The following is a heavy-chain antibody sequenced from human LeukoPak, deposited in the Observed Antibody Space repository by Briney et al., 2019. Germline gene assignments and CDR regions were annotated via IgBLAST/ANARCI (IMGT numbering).Heavy chain of an antibody. CDR2: IYYSGST. V-gene: IGHV4-39*07. Sequence: ASETLSLTCTVSGGSISSSSYYWGWIRQPPGKGLEWIGSIYYSGSTYYNPSLKSRVTISVDTSKNQFSLKLSSVTAADTAVYYCARVNYYDSSGFDYWGQGTLVTVSS. CDR3: ARVNYYDSSGFDY. CDR1: GGSISSSSYY. J-gene: IGHJ4*02. D-gene: IGHD3-22*01.